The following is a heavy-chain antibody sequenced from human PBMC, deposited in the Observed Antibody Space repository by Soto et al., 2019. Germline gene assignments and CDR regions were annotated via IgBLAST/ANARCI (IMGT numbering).Heavy chain of an antibody. J-gene: IGHJ3*02. CDR2: MNPNSGNT. Sequence: QVQLVQSGAEVKKPGASVKVSCKASGYTFTSYDINWVRQATGQGLEWMGWMNPNSGNTGYAQKFQGRVTMTRNTSISTAYMELSSLRSEDTAAYYCARRAYYYDSSGYRSNAFDIWGQGTMVTVSS. D-gene: IGHD3-22*01. V-gene: IGHV1-8*01. CDR1: GYTFTSYD. CDR3: ARRAYYYDSSGYRSNAFDI.